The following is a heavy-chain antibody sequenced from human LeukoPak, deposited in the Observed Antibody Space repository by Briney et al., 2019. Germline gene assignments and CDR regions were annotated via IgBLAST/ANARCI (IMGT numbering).Heavy chain of an antibody. CDR2: IIPIFGIA. J-gene: IGHJ4*02. Sequence: ASVKVSCEASGGTFSSYAISWVRQAPGQGLEWMGRIIPIFGIANYAQKFQGRVTITADKSTSTAYMELSSLRSEDTAVYYCAREPPTVEMATVHFDYWGQGTLVTVSS. D-gene: IGHD5-24*01. V-gene: IGHV1-69*04. CDR1: GGTFSSYA. CDR3: AREPPTVEMATVHFDY.